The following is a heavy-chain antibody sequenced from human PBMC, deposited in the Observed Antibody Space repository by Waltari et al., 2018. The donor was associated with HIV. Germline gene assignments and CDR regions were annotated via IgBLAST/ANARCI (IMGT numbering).Heavy chain of an antibody. Sequence: QVQLQESGPGLVKPSQTLSLTCTVSGGSIRSEDYYWSWIRQSPGKGLEWLGYIYYPGTTNYSPSLKSRLTISLDTSKNHFSLKLRSVTAADTAVYYGASTIWFGELVGAFDIWGQGTGVTVSS. J-gene: IGHJ3*02. CDR2: IYYPGTT. V-gene: IGHV4-30-4*01. CDR1: GGSIRSEDYY. CDR3: ASTIWFGELVGAFDI. D-gene: IGHD3-10*01.